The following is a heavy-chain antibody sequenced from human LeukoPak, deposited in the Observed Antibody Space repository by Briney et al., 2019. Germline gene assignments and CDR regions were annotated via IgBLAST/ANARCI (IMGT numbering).Heavy chain of an antibody. CDR2: IKQDGSEK. D-gene: IGHD3-10*01. CDR3: ARVAWFGELLS. J-gene: IGHJ4*02. Sequence: GGSLRLSCAASGFTFSTYWMSWVRQAPGKGLELVANIKQDGSEKYYVDSVKGRFTISRDNAKNSLYLQVNSLRAEDTAVYYCARVAWFGELLSWGQGTLVTVSS. V-gene: IGHV3-7*01. CDR1: GFTFSTYW.